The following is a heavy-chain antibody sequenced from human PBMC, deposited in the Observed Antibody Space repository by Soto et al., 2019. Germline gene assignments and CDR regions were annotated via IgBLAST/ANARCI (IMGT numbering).Heavy chain of an antibody. J-gene: IGHJ1*01. Sequence: GGSLRLSCAASGFTVSSNYMSWVRQAPGKGLEWVSVIYSGGSTYYADSVKGRFTISRHNSKNTLYLQMNSLRAEDTAVYYCLSGIAAARTLRAYCGQGSLVPGSS. CDR1: GFTVSSNY. CDR2: IYSGGST. D-gene: IGHD6-13*01. V-gene: IGHV3-53*04. CDR3: LSGIAAARTLRAY.